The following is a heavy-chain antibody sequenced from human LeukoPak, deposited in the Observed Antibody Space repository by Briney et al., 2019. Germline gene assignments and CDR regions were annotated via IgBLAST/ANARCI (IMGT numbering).Heavy chain of an antibody. Sequence: PEASVTVSCKASGYTFTSYGISWVRQAPGQGLEWMGWISAYNGNTNYAQKLRGRVTMTTDTSTSTAYMELRSLRSDDTAVYYCARWGDGYNLGDYWGQGTLVTVSS. D-gene: IGHD5-24*01. CDR3: ARWGDGYNLGDY. V-gene: IGHV1-18*01. J-gene: IGHJ4*02. CDR1: GYTFTSYG. CDR2: ISAYNGNT.